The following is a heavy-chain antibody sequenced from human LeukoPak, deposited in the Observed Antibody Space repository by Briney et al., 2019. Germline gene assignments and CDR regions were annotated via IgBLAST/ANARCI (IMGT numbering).Heavy chain of an antibody. V-gene: IGHV3-66*01. CDR2: SYRGGTT. CDR3: ARDSISYGDYVAFDY. J-gene: IGHJ4*02. CDR1: GFIVSDNY. D-gene: IGHD4-17*01. Sequence: GGSLRLSCAASGFIVSDNYMSWVRQAPGKGLEWVSVSYRGGTTFYAGSVSGRFTISRDNSKNTVFLQLNSLRDEDTDVYYCARDSISYGDYVAFDYWGQGTVVTVSS.